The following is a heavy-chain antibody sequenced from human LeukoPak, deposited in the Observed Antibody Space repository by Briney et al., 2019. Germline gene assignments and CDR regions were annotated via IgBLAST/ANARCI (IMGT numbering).Heavy chain of an antibody. D-gene: IGHD3-22*01. V-gene: IGHV1-69*13. CDR2: IIPIFGTA. CDR3: ARVNDSSGYWFDP. CDR1: GGTFSSYA. J-gene: IGHJ5*02. Sequence: GASMKVSCKASGGTFSSYAISWVRQAPGQGLEWMGGIIPIFGTANYAQKFQGRVTITADESTSTAYMELSSLRSEDTAVYYCARVNDSSGYWFDPWGQGTLVTVSS.